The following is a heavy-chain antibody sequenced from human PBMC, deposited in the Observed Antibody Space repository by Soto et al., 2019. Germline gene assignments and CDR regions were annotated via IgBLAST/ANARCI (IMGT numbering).Heavy chain of an antibody. V-gene: IGHV3-9*01. J-gene: IGHJ6*02. CDR2: ISWNSGSI. D-gene: IGHD6-13*01. CDR1: GFTFDDYA. Sequence: QTGGSLRLSCAASGFTFDDYAMHWVRQAPGKGLEWVSGISWNSGSIGYADSVKGRFTISRDNAKNSLYLQMNSLRAEDTALYYCAKDIYSSSPRGMDVWGQGTTVTVSS. CDR3: AKDIYSSSPRGMDV.